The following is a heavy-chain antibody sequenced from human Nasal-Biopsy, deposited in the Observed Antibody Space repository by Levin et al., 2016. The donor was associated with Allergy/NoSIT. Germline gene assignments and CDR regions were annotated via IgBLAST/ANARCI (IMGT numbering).Heavy chain of an antibody. V-gene: IGHV1-2*02. Sequence: ASVKVSCKASGYTFYDFYIHWVRQAPGQGLEWVGWINPISGGTSLAQRFEGKVTISVDASKSQFSLKLSFVTAADTAVYYCARDARIAVVGTTRFYHYGLDVWGRGTTVTVSS. CDR2: INPISGGT. CDR1: GYTFYDFY. J-gene: IGHJ6*02. D-gene: IGHD6-19*01. CDR3: ARDARIAVVGTTRFYHYGLDV.